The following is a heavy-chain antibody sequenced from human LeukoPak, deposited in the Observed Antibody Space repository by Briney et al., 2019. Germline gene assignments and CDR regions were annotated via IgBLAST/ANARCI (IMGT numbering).Heavy chain of an antibody. V-gene: IGHV3-9*01. CDR3: AKASGKYYYHGMDV. J-gene: IGHJ6*02. Sequence: GGSLRLSCAASGFTFSSYAMHWVRQAPGKGLEWVSGISWNSDIIGYADSVKGRFTISRDNAKNSLYLKMNSLRAEDTALYYCAKASGKYYYHGMDVWGQGTTVTVSS. CDR1: GFTFSSYA. CDR2: ISWNSDII. D-gene: IGHD3-10*01.